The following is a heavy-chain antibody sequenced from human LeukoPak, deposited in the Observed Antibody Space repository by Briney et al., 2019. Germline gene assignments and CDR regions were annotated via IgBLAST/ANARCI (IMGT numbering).Heavy chain of an antibody. CDR3: ARRGSGGRSFDY. D-gene: IGHD3-10*01. CDR2: IYDSGST. V-gene: IGHV4-59*08. CDR1: GGSISRHY. J-gene: IGHJ4*02. Sequence: SETLSLTCTVSGGSISRHYWSWIRQPPGKGLEWIGYIYDSGSTNYNPSLKSRVTISVDTSKNQFSLQLSSVTAADTAVYYCARRGSGGRSFDYWGQGTLVTVSS.